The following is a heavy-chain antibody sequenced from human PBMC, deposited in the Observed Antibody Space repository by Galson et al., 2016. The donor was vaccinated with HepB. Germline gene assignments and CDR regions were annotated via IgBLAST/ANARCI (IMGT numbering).Heavy chain of an antibody. J-gene: IGHJ4*02. CDR1: GYSFTRYA. V-gene: IGHV1-3*01. CDR3: ARHIVVVPTANLRYLGY. Sequence: SVKVSCKASGYSFTRYAMHWVRQAPGQRLEWMGWINAGNGYTKYSQKFQGRVTITRDTSASTAYMELSSLRSEDTAVYYCARHIVVVPTANLRYLGYWGQGTLVTVSS. CDR2: INAGNGYT. D-gene: IGHD2-2*01.